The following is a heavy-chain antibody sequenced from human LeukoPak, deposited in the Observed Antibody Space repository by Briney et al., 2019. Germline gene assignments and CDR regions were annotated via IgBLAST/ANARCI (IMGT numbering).Heavy chain of an antibody. V-gene: IGHV3-53*01. D-gene: IGHD7-27*01. J-gene: IGHJ4*02. CDR2: IYSSGST. CDR3: ATDLTGEEDY. CDR1: GFTVSSNY. Sequence: GGSLRLSCSASGFTVSSNYMSWVRQSPGKGLEWVSIIYSSGSTYYPDSLKGRFTISRDNSKNTLYLQVNSLRAEDTAVYYCATDLTGEEDYWGQGTLVTVSS.